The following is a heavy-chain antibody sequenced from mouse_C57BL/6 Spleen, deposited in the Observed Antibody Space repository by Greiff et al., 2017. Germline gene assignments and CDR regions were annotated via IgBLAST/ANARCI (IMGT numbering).Heavy chain of an antibody. Sequence: EVQLQQSGPELVKPGASVKMSCKASGYTFTDYNMHWVKQSHGKSLEWIGYINPNNGGTSYNQKFKGKATLTVNKSSSTAYMELRSLTSEDSAVYYCALLYDGYFAWFAYWGQGTLVTVSA. CDR3: ALLYDGYFAWFAY. CDR1: GYTFTDYN. D-gene: IGHD2-3*01. J-gene: IGHJ3*01. CDR2: INPNNGGT. V-gene: IGHV1-22*01.